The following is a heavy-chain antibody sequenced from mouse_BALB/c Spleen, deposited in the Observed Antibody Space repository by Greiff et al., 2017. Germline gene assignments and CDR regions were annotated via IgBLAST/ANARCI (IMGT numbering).Heavy chain of an antibody. J-gene: IGHJ4*01. V-gene: IGHV2-2*02. CDR1: GFSLTSYG. Sequence: VQLQQSGPGLVQPSQSLSITCTVSGFSLTSYGVHWVRQSPGKGLEWLGVIWSGGSTDYNAAFISRLSISKDNSKSQVFFKMNSLQANDTAIYYCAREKFYYGNYGGYAMDYWGQGTSVTGSS. D-gene: IGHD2-1*01. CDR3: AREKFYYGNYGGYAMDY. CDR2: IWSGGST.